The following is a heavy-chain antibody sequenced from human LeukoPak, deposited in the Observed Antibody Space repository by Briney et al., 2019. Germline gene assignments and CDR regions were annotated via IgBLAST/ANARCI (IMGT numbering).Heavy chain of an antibody. CDR1: GFTFSSCS. CDR2: ISSSSSYI. CDR3: ARDRGHRFDY. J-gene: IGHJ4*02. V-gene: IGHV3-21*01. Sequence: PGGSLRLSCAASGFTFSSCSMNWVRQAPGKGLEWVSSISSSSSYIYYADSVRGRFTISRDNAKNSLYLQMNSLRAEDTAVYYCARDRGHRFDYWGQGTLVTVSS. D-gene: IGHD3-10*01.